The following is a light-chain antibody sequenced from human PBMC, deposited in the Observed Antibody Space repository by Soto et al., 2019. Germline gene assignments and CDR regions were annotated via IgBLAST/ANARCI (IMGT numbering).Light chain of an antibody. Sequence: QSVLTQPASVSGSLGQSITISCTGTNSDGGGYDFVSWYQQHPGKVPKLIIYEVNNRPSGVSNRFSGSKSANTASLTISGLQADDEADYYCSSFTSSSTQVFGGGTKLTVL. V-gene: IGLV2-14*01. CDR1: NSDGGGYDF. J-gene: IGLJ3*02. CDR2: EVN. CDR3: SSFTSSSTQV.